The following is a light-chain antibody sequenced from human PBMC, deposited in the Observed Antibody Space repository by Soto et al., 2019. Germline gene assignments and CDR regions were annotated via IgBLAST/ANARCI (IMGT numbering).Light chain of an antibody. CDR3: QQYNNWPPGT. CDR1: QSVRSF. V-gene: IGKV3-11*01. J-gene: IGKJ1*01. Sequence: EIVLSQSPATLSLSPGERATLSCRASQSVRSFLAWYQQKPGQAPRLLIYDASNRATGVPGRFSGSGSGTDFTLTISSLEPEDFAVYYCQQYNNWPPGTFGQGTKVDIK. CDR2: DAS.